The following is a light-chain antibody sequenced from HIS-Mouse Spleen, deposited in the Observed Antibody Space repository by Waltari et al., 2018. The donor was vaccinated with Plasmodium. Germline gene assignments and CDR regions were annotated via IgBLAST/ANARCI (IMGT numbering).Light chain of an antibody. CDR1: KLGDKY. CDR3: QAWDSSTAWV. Sequence: SYELTQPPSVSVSPGQTASITCSGDKLGDKYACWDQQKPGQSTVMVIHPDSKRPAGERPVWSPGLVSLQDSTAPRGSPAGFSGSNSGNTATLAISGTQAMEEADYYCQAWDSSTAWVFGGGTKLTVL. V-gene: IGLV3-1*01. J-gene: IGLJ2*01. CDR2: PDS.